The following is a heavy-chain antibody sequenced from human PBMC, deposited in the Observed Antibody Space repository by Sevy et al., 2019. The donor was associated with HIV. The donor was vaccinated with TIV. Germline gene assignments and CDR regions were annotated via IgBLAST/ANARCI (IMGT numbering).Heavy chain of an antibody. CDR1: GFTFNNYA. CDR2: ISGGGGGT. D-gene: IGHD6-13*01. Sequence: GGSLRLSCAASGFTFNNYAMSWVRQAPGKGLEGKGLELVSTISGGGGGTYYADSVRGRFTISRDNSKNTLYLQVNSLRVEDTAVYYRAKHYIHDIADGWYFDLWGRGTLVTVSS. J-gene: IGHJ2*01. CDR3: AKHYIHDIADGWYFDL. V-gene: IGHV3-23*01.